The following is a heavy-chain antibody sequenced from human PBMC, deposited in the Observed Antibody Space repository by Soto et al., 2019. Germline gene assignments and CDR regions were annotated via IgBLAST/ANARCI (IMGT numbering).Heavy chain of an antibody. CDR3: ARNRNPSSKTHGMDV. V-gene: IGHV3-21*01. CDR2: ISSDSYYI. J-gene: IGHJ6*02. Sequence: EVQLVESGGGLVEPGGSLRLSCAPSGLSFSTHSMNWVRQAPGKGLEWVSSISSDSYYIYYADSVKGRLTISRDNAKNSLYPPMNSLRADDTAVYYCARNRNPSSKTHGMDVWGQGTTVTVSS. CDR1: GLSFSTHS.